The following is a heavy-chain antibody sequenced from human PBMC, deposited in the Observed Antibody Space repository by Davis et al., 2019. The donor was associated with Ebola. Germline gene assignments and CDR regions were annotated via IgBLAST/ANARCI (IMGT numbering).Heavy chain of an antibody. CDR2: IIPIFGTA. V-gene: IGHV1-69*13. Sequence: AASVKVSCKASGGTFSSYAISWVRQAPGQGLEWMGGIIPIFGTANYAQKFQGRVTITADESTSTAYMELSSLRSEDTAVYYCARGSPYSGTDRYYYYGMDVWGQGTTVTASS. D-gene: IGHD2-21*01. CDR1: GGTFSSYA. CDR3: ARGSPYSGTDRYYYYGMDV. J-gene: IGHJ6*02.